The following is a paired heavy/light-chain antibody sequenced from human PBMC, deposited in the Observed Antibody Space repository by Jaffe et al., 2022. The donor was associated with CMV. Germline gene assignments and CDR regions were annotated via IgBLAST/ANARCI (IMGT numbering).Heavy chain of an antibody. CDR3: ARDGSSTYYYDSSGYYYDFAFDI. CDR2: ISSSSSTI. Sequence: EVQLVESGGGLVQPGGSLRLSCAASGFTFSSYSMNWVRQAPGKGLEWVSYISSSSSTIYYADSVKGRFTISRDNAKNSLYLQMNSLRDEDTAVYYCARDGSSTYYYDSSGYYYDFAFDIWGQGTMVTVSS. J-gene: IGHJ3*02. V-gene: IGHV3-48*02. CDR1: GFTFSSYS. D-gene: IGHD3-22*01.
Light chain of an antibody. CDR2: KVS. CDR3: MQGTHWPPFT. Sequence: DVVMTQSPLSLPVTLGQPASISCRSSQSLVHSDGNTYLNWFQQRPGQSPRRLIYKVSNRDSGVPDRFSGSGSGTDFTLKISRVEAEDVGVYYCMQGTHWPPFTFGPGTKVDIK. J-gene: IGKJ3*01. CDR1: QSLVHSDGNTY. V-gene: IGKV2-30*02.